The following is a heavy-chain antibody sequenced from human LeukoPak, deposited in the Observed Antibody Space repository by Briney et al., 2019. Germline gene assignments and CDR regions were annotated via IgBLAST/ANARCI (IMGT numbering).Heavy chain of an antibody. CDR1: GFTFNSYN. CDR3: AREQYCGSGSYYICWFDT. V-gene: IGHV3-21*01. CDR2: ISSSGSQI. Sequence: GGSLRLSCAASGFTFNSYNMNWVRQAPGKGLEWVSSISSSGSQIYYADSVKGRFTISRDNAKNSLYLQMNSLRAEDTAVYYCAREQYCGSGSYYICWFDTWGQGSLVTVSS. D-gene: IGHD3-10*01. J-gene: IGHJ5*02.